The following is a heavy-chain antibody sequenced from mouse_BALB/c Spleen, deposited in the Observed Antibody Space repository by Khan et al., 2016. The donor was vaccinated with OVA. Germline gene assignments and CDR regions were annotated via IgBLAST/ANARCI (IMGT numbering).Heavy chain of an antibody. V-gene: IGHV5-9-3*01. CDR3: ARHECYYGYGPGEY. Sequence: EVELVESGGDLVRPGGSLKLSCAASGFSISRYSMSWVRRTPEKRLEWVATISSGGTYTYYSDSVKGRFTISRDNANNTLFLQLSSLRSEDTAIYYCARHECYYGYGPGEYWGQGTSVTVSS. CDR2: ISSGGTYT. D-gene: IGHD2-2*01. CDR1: GFSISRYS. J-gene: IGHJ4*01.